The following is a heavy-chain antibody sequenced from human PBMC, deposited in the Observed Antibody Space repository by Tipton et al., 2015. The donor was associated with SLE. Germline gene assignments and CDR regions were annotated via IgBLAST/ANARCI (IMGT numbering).Heavy chain of an antibody. Sequence: TLSLTCAVYGGSFSGYYWSWIRQPPGKGLEWIGEINHSGSTNYNPSLKSRVTISVDTSKNQFSLKLSSVTAADTAVYYCARSKSGSYVSDAFDIWGQGTMVTVSS. D-gene: IGHD1-26*01. J-gene: IGHJ3*02. CDR1: GGSFSGYY. CDR3: ARSKSGSYVSDAFDI. V-gene: IGHV4-34*01. CDR2: INHSGST.